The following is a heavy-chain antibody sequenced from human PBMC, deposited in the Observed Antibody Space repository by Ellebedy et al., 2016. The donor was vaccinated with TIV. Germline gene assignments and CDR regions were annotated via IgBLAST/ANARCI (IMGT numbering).Heavy chain of an antibody. CDR2: IDPSDSYT. V-gene: IGHV5-10-1*01. CDR1: GYSFTSYW. J-gene: IGHJ5*02. D-gene: IGHD6-19*01. CDR3: ARHDHSSSIAVP. Sequence: GGSLRLSCKGSGYSFTSYWISWVRQMPGKGLEWMGRIDPSDSYTNYSPSFQGHVTISADKSISTAYLQWSSLKASDTAMYYCARHDHSSSIAVPWGQGTLVTVSS.